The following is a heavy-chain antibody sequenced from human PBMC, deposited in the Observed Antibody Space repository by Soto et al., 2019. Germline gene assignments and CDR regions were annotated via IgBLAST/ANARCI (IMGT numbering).Heavy chain of an antibody. D-gene: IGHD3-22*01. Sequence: LRLSCAASGFTFSSYEMNWVRQAPGKGLEWVSYISSSGSTIYYADSVKGRFTISRDNAKNSLYLQMNSLRAEDAAVYYCARAAAYYYDSSGYSVFDYWGQGTLVTVSS. V-gene: IGHV3-48*03. CDR1: GFTFSSYE. J-gene: IGHJ4*02. CDR2: ISSSGSTI. CDR3: ARAAAYYYDSSGYSVFDY.